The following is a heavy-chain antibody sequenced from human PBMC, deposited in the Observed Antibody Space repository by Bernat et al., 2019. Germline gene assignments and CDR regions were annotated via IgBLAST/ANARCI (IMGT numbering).Heavy chain of an antibody. D-gene: IGHD2-15*01. J-gene: IGHJ6*02. Sequence: QVQLVESGGGVVQPGRSLRLSCAASGFTFSSYGMHWVRQAPGKGLELVAVISYDGSQKYYADSVKVRFNISRDNAKNTLYLHMSSLRAVVTAVFYCANGSIHVRYYYGMDVWGQGTTVTVSS. V-gene: IGHV3-30*18. CDR2: ISYDGSQK. CDR1: GFTFSSYG. CDR3: ANGSIHVRYYYGMDV.